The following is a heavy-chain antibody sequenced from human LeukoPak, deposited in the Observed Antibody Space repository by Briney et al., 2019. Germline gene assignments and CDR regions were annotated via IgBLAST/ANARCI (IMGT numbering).Heavy chain of an antibody. Sequence: PSETLSLTCAVSGGSISSGGYSWSWIRQPPGKGLEWIGYIYHSGSTYYNPSPKSRVTISVDRSKNQFSLKLSSVTAADTAAYYCARGGRDGYSTFDYWGQGTLVTVSS. D-gene: IGHD5-24*01. CDR3: ARGGRDGYSTFDY. V-gene: IGHV4-30-2*01. CDR1: GGSISSGGYS. J-gene: IGHJ4*02. CDR2: IYHSGST.